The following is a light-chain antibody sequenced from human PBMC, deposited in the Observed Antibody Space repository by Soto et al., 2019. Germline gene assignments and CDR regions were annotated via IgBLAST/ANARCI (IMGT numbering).Light chain of an antibody. CDR3: QQSYSTPYT. J-gene: IGKJ2*01. CDR2: AAS. CDR1: QSISSY. Sequence: DIQMTQSPSSLSASVGDRVTITCRASQSISSYLNWYQQKPGKAPKLLIYAASSLQSGVPSRFSGSGSGTDFTLTISSLQPEDFATYYCQQSYSTPYTFGHGTKLEX. V-gene: IGKV1-39*01.